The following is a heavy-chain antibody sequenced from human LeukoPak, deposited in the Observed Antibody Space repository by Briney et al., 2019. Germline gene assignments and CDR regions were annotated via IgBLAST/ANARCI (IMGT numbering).Heavy chain of an antibody. J-gene: IGHJ4*02. CDR1: GFTFSDYY. CDR3: AKIQGRWELLLPFDY. CDR2: NSYSGSTM. Sequence: PGGSLRLSCAASGFTFSDYYMSYIRQAPGKGLEWVSYNSYSGSTMYYADSVKGRFTISRDNAKNSLYLQMNSLRAEDTAVYYCAKIQGRWELLLPFDYWGQGTLVTVSS. D-gene: IGHD1-26*01. V-gene: IGHV3-11*01.